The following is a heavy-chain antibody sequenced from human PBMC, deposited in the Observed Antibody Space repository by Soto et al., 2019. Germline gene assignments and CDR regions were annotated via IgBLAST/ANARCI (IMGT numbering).Heavy chain of an antibody. CDR3: ARGHIAARPHSDY. J-gene: IGHJ4*02. V-gene: IGHV4-34*01. CDR1: GGSFSGYY. Sequence: KPSETLSLTCAVYGGSFSGYYWSWIRQPPGKGLEWIGEINHSGSTNYNPSLKSRVTISVDTSKNQFSLKLSSVTAADTAVYYCARGHIAARPHSDYWGQGTLVTVSS. D-gene: IGHD6-6*01. CDR2: INHSGST.